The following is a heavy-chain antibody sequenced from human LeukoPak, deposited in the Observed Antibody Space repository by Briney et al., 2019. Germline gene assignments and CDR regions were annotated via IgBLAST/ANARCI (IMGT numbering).Heavy chain of an antibody. Sequence: GGSQRLSCAASGFTFSSYEMNWVRQAPGKGLEWVSYISSSGSTIYYADSVKGRFTISRDNAKNSLYLQMNSLRAEDTAVYYCARETYSSGWYHFIALPSAERGKYGMDVWGQGTTLTVSS. CDR3: ARETYSSGWYHFIALPSAERGKYGMDV. CDR2: ISSSGSTI. CDR1: GFTFSSYE. J-gene: IGHJ6*02. D-gene: IGHD6-19*01. V-gene: IGHV3-48*03.